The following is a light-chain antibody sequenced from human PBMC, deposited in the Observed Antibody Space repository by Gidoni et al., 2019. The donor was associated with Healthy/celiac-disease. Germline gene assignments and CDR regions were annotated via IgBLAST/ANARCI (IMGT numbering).Light chain of an antibody. J-gene: IGKJ4*01. V-gene: IGKV3-20*01. CDR3: QQYGSSPLA. Sequence: EIVLTQSPGTLSLSPGERATLSCRASQSVSSSYLAWYQQKPGQPPRLLIYGASSRATGIPDRFSGSGSGTDCTLTISRLEPEEFAVYYCQQYGSSPLAFGGGTKVEIK. CDR1: QSVSSSY. CDR2: GAS.